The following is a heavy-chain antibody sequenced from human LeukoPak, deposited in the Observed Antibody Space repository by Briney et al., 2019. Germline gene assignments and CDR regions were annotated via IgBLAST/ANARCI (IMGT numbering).Heavy chain of an antibody. CDR1: RFTFSSYG. D-gene: IGHD3-9*01. J-gene: IGHJ6*02. V-gene: IGHV3-33*01. CDR2: IWYDGSNK. Sequence: PGGSLRFSCAASRFTFSSYGMHWISQAPGKGLDWAAVIWYDGSNKYYADSVKRRFTISRDNSKNTLYLQMKSLRAEDTAVYYCARDQYYDILTGYSTGVYYYYGMDVWGQGTTVTVSS. CDR3: ARDQYYDILTGYSTGVYYYYGMDV.